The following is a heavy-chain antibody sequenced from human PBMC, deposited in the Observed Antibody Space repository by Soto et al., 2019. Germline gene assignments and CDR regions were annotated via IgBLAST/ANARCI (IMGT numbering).Heavy chain of an antibody. V-gene: IGHV3-23*01. J-gene: IGHJ4*02. Sequence: EVQLLESGGDLVQPGGSLRLSCAASGFTLSSYAMSWVRQAPVKGLEWVSSISGGGGSTYYADSVKGRFTISRDNSKNTLYLQMNSLRAEDTAVYYCAKTTRSYSGGWSRGYFDSWGQGTLVIVSS. D-gene: IGHD6-19*01. CDR1: GFTLSSYA. CDR2: ISGGGGST. CDR3: AKTTRSYSGGWSRGYFDS.